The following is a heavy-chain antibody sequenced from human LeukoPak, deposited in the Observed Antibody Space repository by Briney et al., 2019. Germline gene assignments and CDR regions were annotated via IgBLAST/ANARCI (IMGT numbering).Heavy chain of an antibody. CDR1: GYAFASYG. V-gene: IGHV1-18*01. Sequence: ASVKVSCKASGYAFASYGFCWVRQAPGHGLEWMGWISSNTGKTDYAQKFQGRVNLTTDTSTSTAYMELRSLRPDDTGLYYCVMVAGDPVHYWGQGTLLTVSS. CDR3: VMVAGDPVHY. CDR2: ISSNTGKT. D-gene: IGHD6-13*01. J-gene: IGHJ4*02.